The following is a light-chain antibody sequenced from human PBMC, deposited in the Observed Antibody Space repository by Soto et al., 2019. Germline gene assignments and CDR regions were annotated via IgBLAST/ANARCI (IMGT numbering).Light chain of an antibody. V-gene: IGKV3-20*01. CDR3: QYYGSSST. CDR1: QSVSSSY. Sequence: EIVLTQSPGTLSLSPGERATLSCRASQSVSSSYLAWYQQKPGQAPRLLLYGASSRATGIPDRFSGSGSGTDFTLTISRLEPADFAVYYCQYYGSSSTFGQGTKVDIK. J-gene: IGKJ1*01. CDR2: GAS.